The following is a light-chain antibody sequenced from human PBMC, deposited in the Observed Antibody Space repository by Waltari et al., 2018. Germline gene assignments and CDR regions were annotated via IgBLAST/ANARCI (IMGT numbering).Light chain of an antibody. CDR1: TSDVGGYNY. Sequence: SALTQPRPVSGSPGQSVTISCTGTTSDVGGYNYVSRYHPHPGKAPKLMIFDVTQRPSGVPDRFSGSKSANTASLTISGLQAEDEADYYCCSFAGTYTWVFGGGTKVTVL. V-gene: IGLV2-11*01. CDR3: CSFAGTYTWV. J-gene: IGLJ3*02. CDR2: DVT.